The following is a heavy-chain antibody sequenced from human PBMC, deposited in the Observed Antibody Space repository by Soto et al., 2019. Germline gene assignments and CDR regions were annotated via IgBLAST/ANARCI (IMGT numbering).Heavy chain of an antibody. J-gene: IGHJ3*01. D-gene: IGHD2-2*01. CDR3: ARRGSS. CDR1: GFTFSSSE. V-gene: IGHV3-48*03. CDR2: IHPGGQII. Sequence: EVRLVESGGGLVQPGGFLRLSCAASGFTFSSSEMYWVRQAPGKGLEWVSYIHPGGQIIFYADSVKGRFTISRDNAKNSVYLQMNNLRAEDTAVYYCARRGSSWGQGTMVTVSS.